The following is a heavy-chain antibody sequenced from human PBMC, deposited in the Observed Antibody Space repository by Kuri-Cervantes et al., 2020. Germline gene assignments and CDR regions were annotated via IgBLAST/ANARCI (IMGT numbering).Heavy chain of an antibody. V-gene: IGHV4-39*07. CDR2: IYYSGST. Sequence: SETLSLTCTVSGGSISSSSYYWGWIRQPPGKGLEWIGSIYYSGSTYYNPSLKSRVTISVDTSKNQFSLKLSSVTATDTAVYYCATDSRRFGYWGQGTLVTVSS. CDR1: GGSISSSSYY. J-gene: IGHJ4*02. CDR3: ATDSRRFGY.